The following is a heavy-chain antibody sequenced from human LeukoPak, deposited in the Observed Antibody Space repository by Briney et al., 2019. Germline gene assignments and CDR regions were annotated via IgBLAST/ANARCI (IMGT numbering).Heavy chain of an antibody. CDR1: GFIFRSYW. D-gene: IGHD1-26*01. V-gene: IGHV3-30-3*01. CDR2: ISYDGSNK. J-gene: IGHJ5*02. Sequence: GGSLRLSCAASGFIFRSYWMSWVRQAPGKGLEWAAVISYDGSNKYYADSVKGRFTISRDNSKDTLYLQMNSLRAENTAVYYCARDLKYLGATIGYWFDPWGQGTLVTVSS. CDR3: ARDLKYLGATIGYWFDP.